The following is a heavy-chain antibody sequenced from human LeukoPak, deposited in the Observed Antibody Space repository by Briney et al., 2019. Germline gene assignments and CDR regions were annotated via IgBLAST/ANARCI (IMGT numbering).Heavy chain of an antibody. CDR2: ISSSGSTI. V-gene: IGHV3-48*03. D-gene: IGHD3-10*02. CDR3: AELGITMIGGV. J-gene: IGHJ6*04. CDR1: GFTFSSYE. Sequence: GGSLRLSCAASGFTFSSYEMNWVRQAPGKGLEWVSYISSSGSTIYYADSVQGRFTISRDNAKNSLYLQMNSLRAEDTAVYYCAELGITMIGGVWGKGTAVTISS.